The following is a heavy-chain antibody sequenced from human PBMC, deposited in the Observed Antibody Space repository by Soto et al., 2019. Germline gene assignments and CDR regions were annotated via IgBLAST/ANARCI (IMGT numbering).Heavy chain of an antibody. CDR3: ARDSDVIAARPIALGWFDP. V-gene: IGHV1-46*01. Sequence: ASVNVSCKSSGYTFTSYYIHWVRQAPGQGLEWMGIINPSGGSTSYAQKFQGRVTMTRDTSTSTVYMELSSLRSEDTAVYYCARDSDVIAARPIALGWFDPWGQGTLVTVSS. D-gene: IGHD6-6*01. J-gene: IGHJ5*02. CDR2: INPSGGST. CDR1: GYTFTSYY.